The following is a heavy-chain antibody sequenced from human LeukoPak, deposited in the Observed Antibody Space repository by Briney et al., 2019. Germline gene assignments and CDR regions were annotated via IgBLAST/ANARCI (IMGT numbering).Heavy chain of an antibody. V-gene: IGHV4-4*07. CDR2: LYTSGST. Sequence: SETLSLTCTVSGGSISSYYWSGIRQPAGKGLEWIGRLYTSGSTNYNPSLKSRVTMSVDTSKNQFSLKLTSMTAADTAVYYCARGGSSGYYYGWGQGTLVTVSS. D-gene: IGHD3-22*01. J-gene: IGHJ4*02. CDR3: ARGGSSGYYYG. CDR1: GGSISSYY.